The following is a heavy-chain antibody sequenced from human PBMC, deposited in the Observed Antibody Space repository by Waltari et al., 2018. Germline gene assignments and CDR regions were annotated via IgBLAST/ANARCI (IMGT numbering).Heavy chain of an antibody. Sequence: EVQVVQSGGGLIQPGGSLRLSCAAPGFRFRAYEMNWVRQAPGKGLEVVSYINDNGGTKYYADFVKGRFSVSRDKAKSSLYLQMDSLRVEDTAVYYCGRKRYYIGSYYYNGRDVWGQGTTVTVSS. CDR3: GRKRYYIGSYYYNGRDV. J-gene: IGHJ6*02. CDR1: GFRFRAYE. CDR2: INDNGGTK. V-gene: IGHV3-48*03. D-gene: IGHD3-10*01.